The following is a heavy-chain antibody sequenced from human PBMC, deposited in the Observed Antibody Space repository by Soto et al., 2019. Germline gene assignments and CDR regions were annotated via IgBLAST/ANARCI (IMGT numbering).Heavy chain of an antibody. J-gene: IGHJ3*02. D-gene: IGHD2-2*01. CDR2: TYYRSKWYN. CDR1: GGSVCSNSAA. CDR3: ESGSTPAKKDDAFDI. V-gene: IGHV6-1*01. Sequence: QTFSLTCAISGGSVCSNSAAWNWIRQSPSRGLEWLGRTYYRSKWYNDYAVSVKSRITINPDTSKNQFSLQLNSVTPEDTAVYYCESGSTPAKKDDAFDIWGQGTMVTVSS.